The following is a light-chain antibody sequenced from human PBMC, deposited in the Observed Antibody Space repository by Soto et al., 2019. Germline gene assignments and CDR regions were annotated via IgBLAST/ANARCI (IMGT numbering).Light chain of an antibody. V-gene: IGKV3-20*01. J-gene: IGKJ2*01. Sequence: EIVLTQSPGTLSLSPGERVTLSCRASQSVSSTYLAWYQQKPGQAPRLLIYGASSRATGIPDRFSGSGSGTAFTLTISRLEPEDFGVYYCQQYGSSAYTFGQGTKLEIK. CDR2: GAS. CDR3: QQYGSSAYT. CDR1: QSVSSTY.